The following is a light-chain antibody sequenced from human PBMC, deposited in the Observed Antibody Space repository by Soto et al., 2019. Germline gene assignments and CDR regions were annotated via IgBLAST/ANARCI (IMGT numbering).Light chain of an antibody. Sequence: IVMTQSPATLSVSPGERATLSCRASQSVSSNLAWYQQKPGQAPRLLIYGASTRATGIPARFSGSGSGTEFTLTLSSLQSEDFVVYYCQQYNNWPMTFGQGTKVEIK. CDR1: QSVSSN. CDR2: GAS. V-gene: IGKV3-15*01. CDR3: QQYNNWPMT. J-gene: IGKJ1*01.